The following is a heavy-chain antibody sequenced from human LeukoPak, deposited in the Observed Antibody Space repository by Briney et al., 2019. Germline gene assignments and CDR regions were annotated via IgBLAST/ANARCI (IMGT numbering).Heavy chain of an antibody. CDR2: ISASGGST. V-gene: IGHV3-23*01. J-gene: IGHJ4*02. D-gene: IGHD6-19*01. CDR3: AKLMAGSNVDY. Sequence: GGSLRLSCAASGFTFSSYAMTWVRQAPGKGLEWVSGISASGGSTYYADSAKGRFTISRDNSKNTLYLQMSSLTADDTAVYYCAKLMAGSNVDYWGQGTLVTVSS. CDR1: GFTFSSYA.